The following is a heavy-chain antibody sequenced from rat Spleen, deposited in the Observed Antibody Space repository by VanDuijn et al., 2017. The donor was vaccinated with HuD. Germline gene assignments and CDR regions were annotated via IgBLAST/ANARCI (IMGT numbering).Heavy chain of an antibody. D-gene: IGHD1-2*01. Sequence: EVKLVESGGGLVQPGRSLKLSCAASGFNFNDHWMGWVRQAPGKGLEWIGEINKDSRTMKYGPSLKDRFTISRDNVQNILYLQMSKLGYEDTATYYCGKDMNYYSSYPFYVMGAWGQGTSVTVSS. J-gene: IGHJ4*01. CDR3: GKDMNYYSSYPFYVMGA. V-gene: IGHV4-2*01. CDR2: INKDSRTM. CDR1: GFNFNDHW.